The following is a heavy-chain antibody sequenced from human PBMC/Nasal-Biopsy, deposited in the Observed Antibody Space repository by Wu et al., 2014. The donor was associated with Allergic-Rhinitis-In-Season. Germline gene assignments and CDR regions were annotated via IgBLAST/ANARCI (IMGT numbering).Heavy chain of an antibody. J-gene: IGHJ3*02. CDR1: GFTVSNYG. CDR2: ISGSGHST. V-gene: IGHV3-23*01. CDR3: AKSGWELHAFDI. D-gene: IGHD1-26*01. Sequence: SCAASGFTVSNYGMSWVRQAPGKGLEWVSSISGSGHSTYYADSVKGRFTISRDNSKNTLYLQMNSLGAEDTAVYYCAKSGWELHAFDIWGQGTMVTVSS.